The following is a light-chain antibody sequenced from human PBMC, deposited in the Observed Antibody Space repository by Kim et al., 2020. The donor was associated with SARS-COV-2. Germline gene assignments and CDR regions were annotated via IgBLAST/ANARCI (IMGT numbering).Light chain of an antibody. V-gene: IGKV1-39*01. CDR2: TAS. CDR3: QQTYSASRT. CDR1: QDISRY. J-gene: IGKJ1*01. Sequence: DIQMTQSPSSLSASVGDRVTITCRASQDISRYLNWYQQKPGKAPKLLIYTASSLQSGVPSRFTGSGSETDFTLTISSLQPEDFATYYCQQTYSASRTFCQATKVDIK.